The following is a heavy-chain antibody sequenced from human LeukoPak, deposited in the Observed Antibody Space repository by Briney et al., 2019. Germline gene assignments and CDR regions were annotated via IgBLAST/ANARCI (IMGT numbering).Heavy chain of an antibody. V-gene: IGHV4-34*01. CDR1: GGSFSGYY. J-gene: IGHJ4*02. Sequence: SETLSLTCAVYGGSFSGYYRSWIRQPPGKGLEWIGEINHSGSTNYNPSLKSRVTISVDTSKNQFSLKLSSVTAADTAVYYCARAGRYVWGSYRPPIDFDYWGQGTLVTVSS. CDR3: ARAGRYVWGSYRPPIDFDY. CDR2: INHSGST. D-gene: IGHD3-16*02.